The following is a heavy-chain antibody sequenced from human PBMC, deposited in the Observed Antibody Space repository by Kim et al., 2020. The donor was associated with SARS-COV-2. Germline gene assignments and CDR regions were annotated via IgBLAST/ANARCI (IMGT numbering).Heavy chain of an antibody. D-gene: IGHD6-19*01. Sequence: TNYADYVKDRVTISRDNYKNTLYLQMNSLGAEDTAVYYCAKGVAVADFDYWGQGTLVTVSS. CDR2: T. CDR3: AKGVAVADFDY. V-gene: IGHV3-53*01. J-gene: IGHJ4*02.